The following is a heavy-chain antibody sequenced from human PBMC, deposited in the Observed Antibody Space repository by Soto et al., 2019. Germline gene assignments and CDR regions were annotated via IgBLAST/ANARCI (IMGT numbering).Heavy chain of an antibody. D-gene: IGHD4-17*01. CDR1: GFTFSSYA. CDR3: AKGFGDYVAAIAY. V-gene: IGHV3-23*01. Sequence: EVQLLKSGGGLVQPGGSLRLSCAASGFTFSSYAMSWVRQAPGKGLEWVSAISGSGGSTYYADSVKGRFTISRDNSKNTLYLQINSLRAEDTAVYYCAKGFGDYVAAIAYWGQGTMVTVSS. CDR2: ISGSGGST. J-gene: IGHJ4*02.